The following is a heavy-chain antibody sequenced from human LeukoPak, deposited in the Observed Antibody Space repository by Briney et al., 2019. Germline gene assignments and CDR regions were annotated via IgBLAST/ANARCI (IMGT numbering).Heavy chain of an antibody. V-gene: IGHV1-69*13. Sequence: SVKVSCKASGGTFSSYAISWVRQAPGQGLEWMGGIIPIFGTANYAQKFQGRVTITADESTSTAYMELSSLRSEDTAVYYCARDGGLGDIVVVRAAMEGYYGMDVWGKGTTVTVSS. J-gene: IGHJ6*04. CDR2: IIPIFGTA. CDR3: ARDGGLGDIVVVRAAMEGYYGMDV. CDR1: GGTFSSYA. D-gene: IGHD2-2*01.